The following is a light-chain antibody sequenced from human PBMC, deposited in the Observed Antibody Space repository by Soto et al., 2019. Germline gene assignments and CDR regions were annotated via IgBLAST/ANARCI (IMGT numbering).Light chain of an antibody. CDR1: SSDVGGYNY. J-gene: IGLJ2*01. V-gene: IGLV2-14*01. CDR2: EVV. CDR3: SSYTNTDTPL. Sequence: QSALTQPASVSGSPGQSIAISCTGTSSDVGGYNYVSWYQQHPGKAPKLIIYEVVNRPSGVSNRFSGSKSGNTASLTISGLQAEDEADHYCSSYTNTDTPLFGGGTKLTVL.